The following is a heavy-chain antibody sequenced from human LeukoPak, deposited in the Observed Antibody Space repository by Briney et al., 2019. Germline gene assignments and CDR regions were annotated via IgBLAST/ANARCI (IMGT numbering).Heavy chain of an antibody. CDR1: GYTFTSYA. D-gene: IGHD4-23*01. CDR3: ARDPDYGGNSGRLDP. J-gene: IGHJ5*02. CDR2: INAGNGNT. Sequence: ASVKVSCKASGYTFTSYAMHWVRQAPGQRLEWMGWINAGNGNTKYSQKFQGRVTMTRDTSTSTVYMELSSLRSEDTAVHYCARDPDYGGNSGRLDPWGQGTLVTVSS. V-gene: IGHV1-3*01.